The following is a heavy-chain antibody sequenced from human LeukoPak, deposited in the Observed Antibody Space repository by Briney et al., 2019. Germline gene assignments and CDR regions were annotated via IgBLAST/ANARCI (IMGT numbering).Heavy chain of an antibody. J-gene: IGHJ4*02. D-gene: IGHD6-25*01. CDR1: GFIVSSNY. V-gene: IGHV3-66*01. CDR3: ARVRSGEYFDY. Sequence: PGGSLRLSCAASGFIVSSNYMSWVRQATGKGLEWVSVIYTGGSTYYADSVKGRFTISRDNSKNTLYLQMNSLRAEDTAVYHCARVRSGEYFDYWGQGTLVTVSS. CDR2: IYTGGST.